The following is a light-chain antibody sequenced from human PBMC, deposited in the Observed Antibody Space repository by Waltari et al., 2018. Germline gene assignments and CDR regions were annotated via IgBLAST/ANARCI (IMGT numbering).Light chain of an antibody. Sequence: QSALIQPASVSGSPGQSITMSCTETSSAVGTYILVPWYQQHPGKAPKLMIYEGSKRPSGVSYRFSGSKSGNTASMTISGLQAEDEADYYCSSYAGGGTPRVFGGGTKLTVL. V-gene: IGLV2-23*01. J-gene: IGLJ2*01. CDR1: SSAVGTYIL. CDR3: SSYAGGGTPRV. CDR2: EGS.